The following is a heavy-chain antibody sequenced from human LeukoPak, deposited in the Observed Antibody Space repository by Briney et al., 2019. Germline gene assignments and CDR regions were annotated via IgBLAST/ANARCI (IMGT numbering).Heavy chain of an antibody. CDR3: ARGRITCGGVIGFDY. V-gene: IGHV3-74*01. CDR2: INSDGSST. J-gene: IGHJ4*02. Sequence: PGGSLRLSCAASGFTFSGYWMHWVRQAPGKGLVWVSRINSDGSSTSYADSVKGRFPISRDNAKNTLYLQMNSLRAEDTAEYYCARGRITCGGVIGFDYWGQGNLVTVSS. CDR1: GFTFSGYW. D-gene: IGHD3-16*02.